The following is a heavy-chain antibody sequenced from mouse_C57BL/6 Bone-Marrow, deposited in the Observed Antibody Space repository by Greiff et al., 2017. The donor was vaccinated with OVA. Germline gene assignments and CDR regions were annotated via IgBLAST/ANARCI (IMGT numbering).Heavy chain of an antibody. Sequence: EVMLVESGAELVRPGASVKLSCTASGFNIKDDYMHWVKQRPEQGLEWIGWIDPENGDTEYASKFQGKATITADTSSNTAYLQLSSLTSEDTAVYYCTTSHWYFDVWGTGTTVTVSS. CDR3: TTSHWYFDV. CDR1: GFNIKDDY. CDR2: IDPENGDT. V-gene: IGHV14-4*01. J-gene: IGHJ1*03.